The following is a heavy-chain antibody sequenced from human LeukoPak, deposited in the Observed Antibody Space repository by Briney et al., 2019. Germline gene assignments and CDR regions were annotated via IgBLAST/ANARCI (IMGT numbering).Heavy chain of an antibody. CDR2: ISGSGGST. D-gene: IGHD6-6*01. V-gene: IGHV3-23*01. CDR3: AKDRVEYSSSSQYFDY. CDR1: GFTFSSYA. J-gene: IGHJ4*02. Sequence: GGSLRLSCAASGFTFSSYAMSWVRQAPGKGLELVSAISGSGGSTYDADSVKGRFTISRDNSKNTLYLQMNSLRADDTAVYYCAKDRVEYSSSSQYFDYWGQGTLVTVSS.